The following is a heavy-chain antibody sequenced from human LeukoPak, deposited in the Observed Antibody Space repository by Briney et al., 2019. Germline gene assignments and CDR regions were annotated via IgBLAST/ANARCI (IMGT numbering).Heavy chain of an antibody. D-gene: IGHD3-22*01. CDR2: ISPSGST. Sequence: PSETLSLTCAVYGGSFSGFYWSWIRQPPGKGLEWVGEISPSGSTKYNPSLKSRVTMSVDTSKNHFSLKLSSVTAADTAVYYCARDRGYDSSGYYSAAGSDWGQGTLVTVSS. CDR1: GGSFSGFY. CDR3: ARDRGYDSSGYYSAAGSD. J-gene: IGHJ4*02. V-gene: IGHV4-34*01.